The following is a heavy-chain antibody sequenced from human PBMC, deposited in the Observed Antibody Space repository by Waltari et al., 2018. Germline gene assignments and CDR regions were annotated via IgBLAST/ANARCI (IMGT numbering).Heavy chain of an antibody. CDR2: IYPSGST. D-gene: IGHD3-3*01. Sequence: QVQLQESGPGLVKPSETLSLTCTVSGGSISSYYWSWIRQPAGKGLEWIGRIYPSGSTNYNPSLQSRVTMSVDTSKNQFSLKLSSVTAADTAVYYCARVPYYDFWSGPYWYFDLWGRGTLVTVSS. CDR1: GGSISSYY. J-gene: IGHJ2*01. CDR3: ARVPYYDFWSGPYWYFDL. V-gene: IGHV4-4*07.